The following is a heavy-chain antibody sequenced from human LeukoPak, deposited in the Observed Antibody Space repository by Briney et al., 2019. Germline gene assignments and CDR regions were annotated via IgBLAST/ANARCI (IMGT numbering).Heavy chain of an antibody. CDR3: ARDIVDSSGWYGNWFHP. D-gene: IGHD6-19*01. CDR1: GGSISSYY. CDR2: IYTSGST. Sequence: SETLSLTCTVSGGSISSYYWSWIRQPAGKGLEWIWRIYTSGSTNYNPSLKSRVTMSVDTSKNQFSLKLSSVTAADTAVYHCARDIVDSSGWYGNWFHPWGQGTLVTVSS. J-gene: IGHJ5*02. V-gene: IGHV4-4*07.